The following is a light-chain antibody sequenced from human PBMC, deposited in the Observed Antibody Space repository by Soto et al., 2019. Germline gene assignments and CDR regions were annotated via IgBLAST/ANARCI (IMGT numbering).Light chain of an antibody. CDR1: SSGVGGYSY. Sequence: QSVLTQPRSVSGSPGQSVTISCTGTSSGVGGYSYVSWYQQHPGKAPKLMIYDVSKRPSGVPDRFSGSKSGNTASLTISGLQAEDEADYYCCSYAGSYTYVFGTGTKVTVL. J-gene: IGLJ1*01. CDR3: CSYAGSYTYV. V-gene: IGLV2-11*01. CDR2: DVS.